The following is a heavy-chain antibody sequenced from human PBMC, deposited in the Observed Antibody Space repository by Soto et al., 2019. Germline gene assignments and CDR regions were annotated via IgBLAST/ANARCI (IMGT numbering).Heavy chain of an antibody. CDR3: ARVVANDAFEV. J-gene: IGHJ3*01. V-gene: IGHV3-53*02. CDR2: LYSGGGT. Sequence: EVQLVETGGGWIQPGGSLRLSCAASGFIASNNYMSWVRQAPGKGLEWVSVLYSGGGTYYADSVKGRFTISRDSSKNTLYLQMTSLRYEDTAVYFCARVVANDAFEVWGQGTMVTVSS. D-gene: IGHD2-15*01. CDR1: GFIASNNY.